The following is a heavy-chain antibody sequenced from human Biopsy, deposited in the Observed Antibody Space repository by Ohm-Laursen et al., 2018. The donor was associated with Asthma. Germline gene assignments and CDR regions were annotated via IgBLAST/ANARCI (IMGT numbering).Heavy chain of an antibody. Sequence: GTLSLTCSLSSGSGGYMRSGNYYRGWIRQPPGKGLEWIGSIYYSGTTYYNPSLESRVTVSADTSKNQFSLKLTSVTAADTAVYYCVRGSSSWHHGPFHYYYGLDVWGQGTTATVSS. CDR3: VRGSSSWHHGPFHYYYGLDV. V-gene: IGHV4-39*01. CDR1: SGSGGYMRSGNYY. CDR2: IYYSGTT. D-gene: IGHD6-13*01. J-gene: IGHJ6*02.